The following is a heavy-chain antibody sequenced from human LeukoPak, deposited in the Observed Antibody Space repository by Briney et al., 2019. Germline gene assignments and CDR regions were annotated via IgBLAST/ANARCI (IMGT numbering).Heavy chain of an antibody. D-gene: IGHD3-9*01. CDR2: INPSGGST. CDR3: ARTGIHYYYCMDV. V-gene: IGHV1-46*01. Sequence: ASVKVSCKASGYTFTSYYMHWVRQAPGQGLEWMGIINPSGGSTSYAQKFQGRVTMTRDTSTSTAYMELRSLRSDDTAVYYCARTGIHYYYCMDVWGKGTTVTISS. J-gene: IGHJ6*03. CDR1: GYTFTSYY.